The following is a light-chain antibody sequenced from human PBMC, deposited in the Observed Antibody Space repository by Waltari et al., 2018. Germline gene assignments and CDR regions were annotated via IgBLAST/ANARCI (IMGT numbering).Light chain of an antibody. CDR3: QQYNNWPPYT. Sequence: ETVMTQSPATLSVSPGERATLSCRASQSVSSNLAWYQQKPGQAPRLLIYGASTRATGIPARFSGSGSVTEFTLTISSLQSEDFAVYYCQQYNNWPPYTFGQGTKLEIK. V-gene: IGKV3-15*01. J-gene: IGKJ2*01. CDR2: GAS. CDR1: QSVSSN.